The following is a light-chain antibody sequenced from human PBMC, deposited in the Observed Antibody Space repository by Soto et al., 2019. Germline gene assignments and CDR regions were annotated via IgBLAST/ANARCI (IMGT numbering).Light chain of an antibody. CDR3: QVWDSSTVV. J-gene: IGLJ2*01. CDR1: NFGSKN. V-gene: IGLV3-9*01. Sequence: SYELTQPLSVSVALGQTARITCGGNNFGSKNVHWYQLNPGQAPVLVIYRDTNRPSGIPERFSGSNSGNTATLAISRAQAGDDADYYCQVWDSSTVVFGGGTKLTVL. CDR2: RDT.